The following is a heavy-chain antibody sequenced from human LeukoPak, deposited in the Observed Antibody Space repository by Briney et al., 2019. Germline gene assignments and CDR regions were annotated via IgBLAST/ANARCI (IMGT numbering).Heavy chain of an antibody. J-gene: IGHJ4*02. V-gene: IGHV4-4*07. D-gene: IGHD6-6*01. CDR2: FSSSGSA. CDR3: ARCAIAARPRVVNYFDY. Sequence: SETLSLTCSVSGDSLTYFYWSWIRQAAGKGLEWIGRFSSSGSADYNASLKSRVTISVDTSKNQFSLKLSSVTAADTAVYYCARCAIAARPRVVNYFDYWGQGTLVTVSS. CDR1: GDSLTYFY.